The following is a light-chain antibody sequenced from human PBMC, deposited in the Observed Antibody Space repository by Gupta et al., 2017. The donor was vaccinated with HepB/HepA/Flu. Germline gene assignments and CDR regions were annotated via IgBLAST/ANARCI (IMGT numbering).Light chain of an antibody. CDR3: RHYHDRPPLT. CDR1: QSVSSN. J-gene: IGKJ4*02. Sequence: VLPPSPATLSVSPGERAPLSCRASQSVSSNLAWYQQTTGQDPRLRIEDASTRATGGPARIRSSSSCTACTLIISSLQSADDSVEYWRHYHDRPPLTFGGGTKVEIK. V-gene: IGKV3-15*01. CDR2: DAS.